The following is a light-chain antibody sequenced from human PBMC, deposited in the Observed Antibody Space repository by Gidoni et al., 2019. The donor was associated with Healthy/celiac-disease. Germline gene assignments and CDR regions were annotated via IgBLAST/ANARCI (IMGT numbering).Light chain of an antibody. J-gene: IGLJ2*01. CDR3: QSYDSSLVV. Sequence: QSVLTQPPSVSGGPGQRVTISCPGSSSNIGAGYDVHWYQQLPGTAPKLLIYGNSNRTSGVPDRFSGSKSGTSASLAITGLQAEDEADYYCQSYDSSLVVFGGGTKLTVL. CDR1: SSNIGAGYD. V-gene: IGLV1-40*01. CDR2: GNS.